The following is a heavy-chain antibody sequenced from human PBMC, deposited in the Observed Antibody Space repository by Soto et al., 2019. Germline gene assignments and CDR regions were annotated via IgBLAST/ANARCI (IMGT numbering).Heavy chain of an antibody. D-gene: IGHD2-2*01. CDR3: ATEEARLGYCSSTSCYEGPQYYYYYGMDV. J-gene: IGHJ6*02. CDR2: ISYDGSNK. V-gene: IGHV3-30*03. CDR1: GFTFSSYG. Sequence: PGGSLRLSCAASGFTFSSYGMHWVRQAPGKGLERVAVISYDGSNKYYADSVKGRFTISRDNSKNTLYLQMNSLRPEDTAVYYCATEEARLGYCSSTSCYEGPQYYYYYGMDVWGQGTTVTVSS.